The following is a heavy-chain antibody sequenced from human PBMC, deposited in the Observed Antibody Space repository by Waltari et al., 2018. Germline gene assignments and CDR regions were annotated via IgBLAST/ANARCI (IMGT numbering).Heavy chain of an antibody. D-gene: IGHD5-12*01. CDR2: VYQSGST. V-gene: IGHV4-30-4*01. Sequence: QVPLQESGPGPVKPSQTLTLTCNVSGGSISRPYYWSWIRQSPGKCLEWIGYVYQSGSTLYNPTLNNRVTLSVDRSKNQFSLGLTSLTAADTAVYFCARGGGGYDKYYFDLWGQGTLVTVSS. J-gene: IGHJ4*02. CDR1: GGSISRPYY. CDR3: ARGGGGYDKYYFDL.